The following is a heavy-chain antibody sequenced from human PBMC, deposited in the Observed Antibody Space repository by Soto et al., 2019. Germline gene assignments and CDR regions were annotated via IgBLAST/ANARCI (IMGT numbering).Heavy chain of an antibody. D-gene: IGHD4-17*01. Sequence: QLQLQESDPGLVKPSETLSLTCTVSGGSISSSNYWGWIRQPPGMGLEWIGSIHYSGSTYYNSSLKSRVTISVDTSRNQFSLKLTSVTAADTDVYYCATLPHYGDPKAGFWGRGTLVTVSA. CDR3: ATLPHYGDPKAGF. CDR1: GGSISSSNY. V-gene: IGHV4-39*01. CDR2: IHYSGST. J-gene: IGHJ4*02.